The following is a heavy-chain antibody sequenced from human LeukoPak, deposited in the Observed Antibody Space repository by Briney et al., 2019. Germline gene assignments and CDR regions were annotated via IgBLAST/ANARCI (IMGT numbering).Heavy chain of an antibody. CDR2: IYPGDSDS. CDR3: ARQDPYYYYYMDV. J-gene: IGHJ6*03. V-gene: IGHV5-51*01. Sequence: GESLKISCKGSGYSFTSYWIGWVRQMPGKGLEWMGIIYPGDSDSRYSPSFQGQVTISADKSISTAYLQWSSLRASDTAMYYCARQDPYYYYYMDVWGKGTTVTVSS. CDR1: GYSFTSYW.